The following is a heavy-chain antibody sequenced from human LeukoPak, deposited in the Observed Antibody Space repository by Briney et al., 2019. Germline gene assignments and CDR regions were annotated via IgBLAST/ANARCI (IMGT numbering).Heavy chain of an antibody. J-gene: IGHJ4*02. CDR3: ARKGSGTYYDY. CDR2: ISSNGGST. V-gene: IGHV3-64*01. D-gene: IGHD3-10*01. Sequence: GGCLRLSCAASGFTFSSYAMHWVRQAPGKGLEYVSAISSNGGSTYYANSVKGRFTISRDNSKNTLYLQMGSLRAEDMAVYYCARKGSGTYYDYWGPGTLVTVSS. CDR1: GFTFSSYA.